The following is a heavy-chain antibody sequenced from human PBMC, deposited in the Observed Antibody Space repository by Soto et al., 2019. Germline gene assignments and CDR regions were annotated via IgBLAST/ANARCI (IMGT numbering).Heavy chain of an antibody. J-gene: IGHJ4*02. CDR3: ARDLNVFRYCSGGSCYPDY. Sequence: PGGSLRLSCAASGFTFSSYAMHWVRQAPGKGLEWVAVISYDGSNKYYADSVKGRFTISRDNSKNTLYLQMNSLRAEDTAVYYCARDLNVFRYCSGGSCYPDYWGQGTLVTVSS. CDR1: GFTFSSYA. V-gene: IGHV3-30-3*01. CDR2: ISYDGSNK. D-gene: IGHD2-15*01.